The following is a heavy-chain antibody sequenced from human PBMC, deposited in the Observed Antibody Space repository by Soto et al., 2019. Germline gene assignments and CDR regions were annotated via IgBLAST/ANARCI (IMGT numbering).Heavy chain of an antibody. V-gene: IGHV1-69*08. CDR2: IIPILGIA. CDR1: GGTFSSYT. D-gene: IGHD3-10*01. J-gene: IGHJ2*01. CDR3: ARDSGLRWCFDL. Sequence: QVQLVQSGAEVKKPGSSVKVSCKASGGTFSSYTISWVRQAPGQGLEWMGRIIPILGIANYAQKFQGRVTITADKSTSTAYMELSSLRSDDTAVYYCARDSGLRWCFDLWGRGTLVTVSS.